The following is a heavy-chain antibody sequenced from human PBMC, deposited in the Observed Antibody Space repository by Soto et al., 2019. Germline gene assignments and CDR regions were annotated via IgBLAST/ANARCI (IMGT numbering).Heavy chain of an antibody. CDR2: IYWDDDK. V-gene: IGHV2-5*02. CDR1: GFSLSTSGVG. Sequence: QITLRESGPTLVKPTQTLTLSCTFSGFSLSTSGVGVAWIRQPPGKALEWLALIYWDDDKRYSPSLKSRLTITKDTAKNQVVLTLPNMDPVDTATYFCANSFGVAVMGYYHHAMDVGGQGTTVTVSS. CDR3: ANSFGVAVMGYYHHAMDV. D-gene: IGHD3-3*01. J-gene: IGHJ6*02.